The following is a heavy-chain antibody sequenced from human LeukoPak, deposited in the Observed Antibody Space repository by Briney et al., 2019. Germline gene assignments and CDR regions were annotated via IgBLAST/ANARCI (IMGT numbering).Heavy chain of an antibody. CDR2: IYWDDDE. CDR1: GFSLGTNGVG. J-gene: IGHJ4*02. V-gene: IGHV2-5*02. CDR3: AHSQRVARCSGGSCHHFDY. D-gene: IGHD2-15*01. Sequence: SGPTLVKPTQTLTLTCTFSGFSLGTNGVGVGWIRQPPGKALEWLALIYWDDDERYSPSLKSRLTITKDTSKNQVVLTMTNMDPVDTATYYGAHSQRVARCSGGSCHHFDYWGQGTLVTVSS.